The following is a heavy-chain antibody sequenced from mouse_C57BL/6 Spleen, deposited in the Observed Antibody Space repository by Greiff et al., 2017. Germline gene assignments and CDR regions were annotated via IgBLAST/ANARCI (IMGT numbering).Heavy chain of an antibody. CDR2: IDPEDGDT. V-gene: IGHV14-1*01. D-gene: IGHD2-4*01. CDR3: TEGYDYYYFDY. J-gene: IGHJ2*01. Sequence: VQLKQSGAELVRPGASVKLSCTASGFNIKDYYMHWVKQRPEQGLEWIGRIDPEDGDTEYAPKFQGKATMTADTSSKTAYLQLSSLTSEDTAVYYGTEGYDYYYFDYWGQGTTLTVSS. CDR1: GFNIKDYY.